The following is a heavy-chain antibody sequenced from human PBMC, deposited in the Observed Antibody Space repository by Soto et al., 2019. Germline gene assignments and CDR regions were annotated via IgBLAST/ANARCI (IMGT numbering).Heavy chain of an antibody. CDR1: GFSLSTSGLG. J-gene: IGHJ4*02. Sequence: QITLKESGPTPVKPTQTLTLTCTFSGFSLSTSGLGVGWIRQPPGKALEWLALIYWDDDKRYSPSLKSRLTITKDPSKNQVVLTMTNMDPVDTASYYCADSDLRLWPKYYFDSWGQGTLVTVSS. V-gene: IGHV2-5*02. CDR2: IYWDDDK. D-gene: IGHD2-2*01. CDR3: ADSDLRLWPKYYFDS.